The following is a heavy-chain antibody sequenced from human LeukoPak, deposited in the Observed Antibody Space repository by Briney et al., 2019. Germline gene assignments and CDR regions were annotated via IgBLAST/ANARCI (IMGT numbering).Heavy chain of an antibody. CDR2: ISAYNGNT. CDR1: GYTFTSYG. V-gene: IGHV1-18*01. D-gene: IGHD3-3*01. J-gene: IGHJ4*02. CDR3: ARGVLYDFWSGYPHFDY. Sequence: GESLKISCKASGYTFTSYGISWVRQAPGQGLEWMGWISAYNGNTNYAQKLQGRVTMTTDTSTSTAYMELRSLRSDDTAVYYCARGVLYDFWSGYPHFDYWGQGTLVTVSS.